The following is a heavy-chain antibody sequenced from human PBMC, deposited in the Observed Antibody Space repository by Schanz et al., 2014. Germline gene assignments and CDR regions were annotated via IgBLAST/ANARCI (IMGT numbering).Heavy chain of an antibody. CDR2: ISYGTSYI. Sequence: EVQLVESGGGLVKPGGSLRLSCATSGFTLNNAWMNWVRQAPGKGLEWVSSISYGTSYIYYAESVKGRFTISGDSSKYTVYLQMNSLRADDTAVYYCAKGPYYYYYMDVWGNGTTVTVSS. J-gene: IGHJ6*03. CDR1: GFTLNNAW. V-gene: IGHV3-21*01. CDR3: AKGPYYYYYMDV.